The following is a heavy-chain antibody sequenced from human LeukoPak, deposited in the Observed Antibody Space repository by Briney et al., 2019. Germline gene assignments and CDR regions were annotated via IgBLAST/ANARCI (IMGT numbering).Heavy chain of an antibody. CDR1: GFTFSSYA. D-gene: IGHD1-26*01. J-gene: IGHJ4*02. Sequence: GGSLRLSCAASGFTFSSYAMSWVRQAPGKGLEWVSAISGSGGSTYYADSVRGRFTISRDNSKNTLYLQMNSLRVEDTAVYYCATTLRSRSYYFDSWGQGTLVTVSS. CDR3: ATTLRSRSYYFDS. V-gene: IGHV3-23*01. CDR2: ISGSGGST.